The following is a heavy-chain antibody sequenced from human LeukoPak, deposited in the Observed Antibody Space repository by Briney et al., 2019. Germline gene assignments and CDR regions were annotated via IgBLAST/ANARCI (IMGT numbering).Heavy chain of an antibody. CDR3: TKDGYGSGSYGGSFEI. Sequence: PGGSLRLSCGASGFSFSTYGIHWVRQAPGKGLEWVAVISYDGSDQYYADSVKGRFTVSRDNSKNTLYLQMHSLRAEDTAVYYCTKDGYGSGSYGGSFEIWGQGTMVTVSS. D-gene: IGHD3-10*01. CDR2: ISYDGSDQ. V-gene: IGHV3-30*18. CDR1: GFSFSTYG. J-gene: IGHJ3*02.